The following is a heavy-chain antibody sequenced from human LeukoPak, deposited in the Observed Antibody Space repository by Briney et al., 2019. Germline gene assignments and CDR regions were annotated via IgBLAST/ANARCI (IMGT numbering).Heavy chain of an antibody. D-gene: IGHD3-10*01. V-gene: IGHV4-61*02. CDR3: ARGGYYGSGNDFRFDP. J-gene: IGHJ5*02. Sequence: SQTLSLTCTVSGYSISSGTYYWTWIRQPAGKGLEWIGRISTSGSTNYNPSLKNRVTISIDKSRKQFSLRLSSVTAADTAVYYCARGGYYGSGNDFRFDPWGQGTLVTVSS. CDR2: ISTSGST. CDR1: GYSISSGTYY.